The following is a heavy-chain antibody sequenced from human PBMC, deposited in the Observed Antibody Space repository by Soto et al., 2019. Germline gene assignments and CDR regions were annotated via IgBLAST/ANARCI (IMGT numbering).Heavy chain of an antibody. CDR2: IYHSGST. J-gene: IGHJ4*02. D-gene: IGHD4-17*01. V-gene: IGHV4-4*02. CDR1: SVSISSSNW. CDR3: ARDSGTTVTAFDY. Sequence: SETLSLTCAVSSVSISSSNWWSWVRQPPGKGLEWIGEIYHSGSTNYNPSLKSRVTISVDKSKNQFSLKLSSVTAADTAVYYCARDSGTTVTAFDYWGQGTLVTVSS.